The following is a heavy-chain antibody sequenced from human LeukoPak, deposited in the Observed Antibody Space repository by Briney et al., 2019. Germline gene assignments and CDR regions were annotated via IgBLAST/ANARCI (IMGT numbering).Heavy chain of an antibody. CDR3: ARGPSVGATTIDFDY. J-gene: IGHJ4*02. CDR1: GFTVSSNY. D-gene: IGHD1-26*01. Sequence: GGSLRLSCAASGFTVSSNYMSWVRQAPGKGLEWVSVIYSGGSTYYAGSVKGRFTISRDNSKNTLYLQMNSLRAEDTAVYYCARGPSVGATTIDFDYWGQGTLVTVSS. V-gene: IGHV3-53*01. CDR2: IYSGGST.